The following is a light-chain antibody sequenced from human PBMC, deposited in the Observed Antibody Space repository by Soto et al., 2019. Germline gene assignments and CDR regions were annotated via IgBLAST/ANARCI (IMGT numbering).Light chain of an antibody. J-gene: IGKJ5*01. CDR1: QSVSRY. CDR3: HQRNNWPIT. Sequence: EIVLTQSPATLSLSPGERATLSCRASQSVSRYLAWYQQKPGQAPRLLIYDASNRATGIPARFSGSGSGTDFTLTISSLAPEDFAVYYCHQRNNWPITFGQGTRLEIK. CDR2: DAS. V-gene: IGKV3-11*01.